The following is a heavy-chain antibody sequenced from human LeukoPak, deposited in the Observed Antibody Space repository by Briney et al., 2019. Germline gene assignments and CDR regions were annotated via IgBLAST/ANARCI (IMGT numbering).Heavy chain of an antibody. V-gene: IGHV3-21*01. CDR2: ISSSCSYV. D-gene: IGHD3-3*01. Sequence: GGSLRLSCAASGFTFSSYSMNWVRQAPGKGLEWVSSISSSCSYVYYADSVKGRFTISRDNAKNSLYLQMNSLRAEDTAVYYCARDLSYDFWSGYLGNDYWGQGTLVTVSS. J-gene: IGHJ4*02. CDR1: GFTFSSYS. CDR3: ARDLSYDFWSGYLGNDY.